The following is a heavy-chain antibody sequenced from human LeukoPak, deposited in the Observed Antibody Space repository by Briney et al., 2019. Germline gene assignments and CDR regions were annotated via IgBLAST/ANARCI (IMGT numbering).Heavy chain of an antibody. CDR1: GFSLSTSGVG. D-gene: IGHD3-3*01. CDR2: IYWDDDK. CDR3: AHSAWYDFWRASLDWFDP. Sequence: SGPTLVKPTQTLTLTCTFSGFSLSTSGVGVGWIRQPPGKALEWLALIYWDDDKRYSPSLKSRLTITKESSKNQVVLTMTNMDPVDTATYCCAHSAWYDFWRASLDWFDPWGQGTLVTVSS. J-gene: IGHJ5*02. V-gene: IGHV2-5*02.